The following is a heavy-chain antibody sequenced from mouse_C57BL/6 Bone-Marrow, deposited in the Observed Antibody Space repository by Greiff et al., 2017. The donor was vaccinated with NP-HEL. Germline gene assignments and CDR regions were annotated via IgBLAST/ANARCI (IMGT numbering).Heavy chain of an antibody. J-gene: IGHJ4*01. CDR3: AREGYSNYGDYYAMDY. D-gene: IGHD2-5*01. CDR2: ISYDGSN. Sequence: DVKLQESGPGLVKPSQSLSLTCSVTGYSITSGYYWNWIRQFPGNKLEWMGYISYDGSNNYNPSLKNRISITRDTSKNQFFLKLNSVTTEDTATYYCAREGYSNYGDYYAMDYWGQGTSVTVSS. V-gene: IGHV3-6*01. CDR1: GYSITSGYY.